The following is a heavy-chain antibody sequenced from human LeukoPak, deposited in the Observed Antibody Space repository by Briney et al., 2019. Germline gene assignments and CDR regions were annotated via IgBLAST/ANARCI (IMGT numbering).Heavy chain of an antibody. J-gene: IGHJ3*02. CDR2: IYHSGST. Sequence: PSETLSLTCTVSSGSIKNSNYYWGWIRQPPGKGLEWIGSIYHSGSTYYNPSLKSRVTISVDTSKNQFSLKLSSVTAADTAVYYCARDVDCTNGVCYTDAFDIWGQGTMVTVSS. CDR3: ARDVDCTNGVCYTDAFDI. V-gene: IGHV4-39*07. D-gene: IGHD2-8*01. CDR1: SGSIKNSNYY.